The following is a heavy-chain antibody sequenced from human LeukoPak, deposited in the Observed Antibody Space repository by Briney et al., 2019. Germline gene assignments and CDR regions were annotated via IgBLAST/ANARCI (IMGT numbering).Heavy chain of an antibody. V-gene: IGHV3-7*01. CDR1: GFTFSSYW. CDR3: AKESGSGPFDY. CDR2: IKQDGSEK. J-gene: IGHJ4*02. Sequence: GGSLRLSCAASGFTFSSYWMSWVRQAPGKGLEWVANIKQDGSEKYYVDSVKGRFTISRDNAKNSLYLQMNSLRAEDTAVYYCAKESGSGPFDYWGQGTLVTVSS. D-gene: IGHD2-15*01.